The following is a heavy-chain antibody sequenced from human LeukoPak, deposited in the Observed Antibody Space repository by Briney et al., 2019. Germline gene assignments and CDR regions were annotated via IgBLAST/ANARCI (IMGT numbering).Heavy chain of an antibody. D-gene: IGHD1-20*01. CDR3: ARKKGGDIYNWNEPDSWFDP. CDR2: IIPVFNAA. Sequence: ASVKVSCKASGYTFTSYAMNWVRQAPGQGLEWMGWIIPVFNAANYAQRFQGRVTITADKSTNTVYMELSTLRFEDTAIYYCARKKGGDIYNWNEPDSWFDPWGQGTLVTVSS. V-gene: IGHV1-69*06. J-gene: IGHJ5*02. CDR1: GYTFTSYA.